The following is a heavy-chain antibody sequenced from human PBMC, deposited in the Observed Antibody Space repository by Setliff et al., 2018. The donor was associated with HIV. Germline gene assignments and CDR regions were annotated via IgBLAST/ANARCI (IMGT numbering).Heavy chain of an antibody. CDR1: GFTFSSYG. V-gene: IGHV3-23*01. J-gene: IGHJ6*03. Sequence: GGSLRLSCAAPGFTFSSYGMHWVRQAPGKGLEWVSAISGSGGSTYYADSVKGRFTISRDNSKNTLYLQMNSLRAEDTAVYYCAKVEGIAVALYYYYRDVWGKGTTVTVSS. CDR2: ISGSGGST. D-gene: IGHD6-19*01. CDR3: AKVEGIAVALYYYYRDV.